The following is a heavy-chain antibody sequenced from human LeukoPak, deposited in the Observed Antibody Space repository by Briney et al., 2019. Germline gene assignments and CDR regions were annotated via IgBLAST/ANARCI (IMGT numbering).Heavy chain of an antibody. V-gene: IGHV1-2*02. Sequence: ASVKVSCKASGYTFTGYHIHWVRQAPGQGLEWMGWINPNSGGTNYAQKFQGRVAMTRDTSISTAYMELSRLRSDDTAVYYCAIARPDIVVVPAALDYWGQGTLVTVSS. J-gene: IGHJ4*02. D-gene: IGHD2-2*01. CDR3: AIARPDIVVVPAALDY. CDR1: GYTFTGYH. CDR2: INPNSGGT.